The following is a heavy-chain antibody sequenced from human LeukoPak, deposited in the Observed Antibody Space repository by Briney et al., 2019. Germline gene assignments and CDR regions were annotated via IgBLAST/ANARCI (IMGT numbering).Heavy chain of an antibody. D-gene: IGHD3-3*01. CDR1: GGTFSSYA. J-gene: IGHJ4*02. V-gene: IGHV3-64*01. CDR2: ISSNGGST. CDR3: ARGTYYDFWSGHYYFDY. Sequence: SCKASGGTFSSYAMHWVRQAPGKGLEYVSAISSNGGSTYYANSVKGRFTISRDNSKNTLYLQMGSLRAEDMAVYYCARGTYYDFWSGHYYFDYWGQGTLVTVSS.